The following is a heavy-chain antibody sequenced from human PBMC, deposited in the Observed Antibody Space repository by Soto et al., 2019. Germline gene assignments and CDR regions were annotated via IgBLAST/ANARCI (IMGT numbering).Heavy chain of an antibody. CDR1: GFTFSTYA. D-gene: IGHD1-7*01. CDR2: ISANGQGI. CDR3: AKDRNYPRDQFHY. V-gene: IGHV3-23*01. J-gene: IGHJ4*02. Sequence: GGSLRLSCAASGFTFSTYALSWVRQAPGKGLEWVSAISANGQGIYYADSVRGRFTISRDNSKNTIFLHMDSLRAEDTAVYYCAKDRNYPRDQFHYWGQGTLVTVSS.